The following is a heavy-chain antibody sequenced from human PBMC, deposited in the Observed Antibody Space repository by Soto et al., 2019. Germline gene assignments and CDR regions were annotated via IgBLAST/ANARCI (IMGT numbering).Heavy chain of an antibody. V-gene: IGHV3-33*08. Sequence: QVQLVESGGGVIQPGKSLRLSCSASGFAFSTYGMHWVRQAPGKGLEWVAVIWADGSRQFYGDSVKGRFTISRDNSKNTLYMQMNSLRVDDTAVYYCVGGTGYWGRSDYWGQGTRVTVS. J-gene: IGHJ4*02. CDR3: VGGTGYWGRSDY. D-gene: IGHD3-9*01. CDR1: GFAFSTYG. CDR2: IWADGSRQ.